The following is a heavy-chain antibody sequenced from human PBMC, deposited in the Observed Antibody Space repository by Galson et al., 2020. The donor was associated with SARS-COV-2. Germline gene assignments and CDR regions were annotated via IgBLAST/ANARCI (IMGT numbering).Heavy chain of an antibody. D-gene: IGHD5-18*01. J-gene: IGHJ4*02. CDR1: GGSISSSSYY. V-gene: IGHV4-39*07. CDR3: ARGRRGYSYGGGPQYFDY. Sequence: SETLSLTCTVSGGSISSSSYYWGWIRQPPGKGLEWIGSIYYSGSTYYNPSLKSRVTISVDTSKNQFSLKLSSVTAADTAVYYCARGRRGYSYGGGPQYFDYRGQGTLVTVSS. CDR2: IYYSGST.